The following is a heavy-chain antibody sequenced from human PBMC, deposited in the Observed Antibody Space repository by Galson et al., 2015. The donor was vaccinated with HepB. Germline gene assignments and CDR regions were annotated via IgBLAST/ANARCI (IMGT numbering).Heavy chain of an antibody. Sequence: SVTVSCKASGYTFTIINYGVSWVRQAPGQGLQWMGWISSNNGNTYYAEKFKGRVTLTTDTSTNTAYMDLRSLTSDDTAIYYCATTSHDFWSGYFSPWGQGTLVTVSS. CDR1: GYTFTIINYG. CDR3: ATTSHDFWSGYFSP. D-gene: IGHD3-3*01. V-gene: IGHV1-18*01. CDR2: ISSNNGNT. J-gene: IGHJ5*02.